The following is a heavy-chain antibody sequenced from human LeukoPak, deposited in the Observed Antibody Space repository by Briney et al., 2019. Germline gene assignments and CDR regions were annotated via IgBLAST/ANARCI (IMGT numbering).Heavy chain of an antibody. CDR3: ARDLMGIGRYYFDY. Sequence: ASVKVSCKASGGTFGSYAISWVRQAPGQGLEWVGGIIPIFGTANYAQKFQGRVTITTDESTSTAYMELSSLRSEYTAVYYCARDLMGIGRYYFDYWGQGTLVTVSS. J-gene: IGHJ4*02. CDR1: GGTFGSYA. CDR2: IIPIFGTA. D-gene: IGHD7-27*01. V-gene: IGHV1-69*05.